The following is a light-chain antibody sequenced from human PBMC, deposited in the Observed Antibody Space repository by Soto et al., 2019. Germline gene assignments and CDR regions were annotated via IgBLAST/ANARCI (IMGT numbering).Light chain of an antibody. V-gene: IGKV3-11*01. J-gene: IGKJ3*01. CDR2: DAS. Sequence: EIVLTQSPATLSLSPGERATLSCRASQSVSNYLAWYQRKPGQAPRLLIYDASKRATGIPARFSGSGSGTDFTLTISSLEPEDFAIYYCQQRNKWPPIFTFGPGTKVDIK. CDR3: QQRNKWPPIFT. CDR1: QSVSNY.